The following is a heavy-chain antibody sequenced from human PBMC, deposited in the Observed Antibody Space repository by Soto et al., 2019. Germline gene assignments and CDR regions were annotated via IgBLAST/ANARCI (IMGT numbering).Heavy chain of an antibody. D-gene: IGHD2-15*01. Sequence: PGGSLRLSCAASGFTFSSYAMHWVRQAPGKGLEWVAVISYDGSNKYYADSVKGRFTISRDNSKNTLYLQMNSLRAEDTAVYYCARDANFYCSGGSCYSWFDPWGQGTLVTVSS. CDR1: GFTFSSYA. CDR2: ISYDGSNK. V-gene: IGHV3-30-3*01. CDR3: ARDANFYCSGGSCYSWFDP. J-gene: IGHJ5*02.